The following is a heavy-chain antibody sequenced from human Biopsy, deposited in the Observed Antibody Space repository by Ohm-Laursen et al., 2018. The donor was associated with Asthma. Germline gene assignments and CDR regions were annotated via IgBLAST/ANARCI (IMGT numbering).Heavy chain of an antibody. CDR1: GFTFDDYA. CDR2: ISWNSGSI. CDR3: AKGEWELLEANFDY. Sequence: SLRLSCSAFGFTFDDYAMHWVRQAPGKGLEWVSGISWNSGSIGYADSVKGRFTISRDNAKNSLYPQMNSLRAEDTALYYCAKGEWELLEANFDYWGQGTLVTVSS. D-gene: IGHD1-26*01. V-gene: IGHV3-9*01. J-gene: IGHJ4*02.